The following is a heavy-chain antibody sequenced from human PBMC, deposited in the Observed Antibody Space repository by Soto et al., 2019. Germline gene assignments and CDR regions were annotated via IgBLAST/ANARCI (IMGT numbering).Heavy chain of an antibody. CDR3: ARTTITPGGFTRWYYGMVV. D-gene: IGHD5-12*01. Sequence: EVQLLESGGGLVQPGGSLRLSCAASGFTFSSYGMSWVRQAPGKGLEWVSSITSSGVSTDYADSVKARYIIPRDNSENPLYLQMRRLRADDTAVYYCARTTITPGGFTRWYYGMVVWGRGTTVAVSS. CDR1: GFTFSSYG. CDR2: ITSSGVST. J-gene: IGHJ6*02. V-gene: IGHV3-23*01.